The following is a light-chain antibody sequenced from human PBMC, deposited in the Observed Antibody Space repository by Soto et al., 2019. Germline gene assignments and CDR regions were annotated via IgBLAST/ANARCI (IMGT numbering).Light chain of an antibody. J-gene: IGKJ1*01. CDR3: QQYNDWWT. CDR1: QSVSSY. CDR2: DAS. V-gene: IGKV3-11*01. Sequence: EIVLTQSPATLSLSPGERATLSCRASQSVSSYLAWYQQKPGQAPRLLIYDASNRATGIPARFSGSGSGTDFALTISSLQSEDFAVYYCQQYNDWWTLGQGTKVDIK.